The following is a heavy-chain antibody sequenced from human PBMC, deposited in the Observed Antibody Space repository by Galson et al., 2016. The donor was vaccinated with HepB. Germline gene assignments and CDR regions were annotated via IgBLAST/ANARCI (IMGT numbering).Heavy chain of an antibody. Sequence: SLRLSCAASGYTVSNNYMRWVRQAPGKGLEWVSLIYSGGSTSYADSVKGSFTISRNGSKDTLYLQMNSLRAKDTAVYYCARNRHCSGGSCYGAWGQGTLVTVSS. CDR2: IYSGGST. D-gene: IGHD2-15*01. J-gene: IGHJ5*02. CDR3: ARNRHCSGGSCYGA. CDR1: GYTVSNNY. V-gene: IGHV3-66*01.